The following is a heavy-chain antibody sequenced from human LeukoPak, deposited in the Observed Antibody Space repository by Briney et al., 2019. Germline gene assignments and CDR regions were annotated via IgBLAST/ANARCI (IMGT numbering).Heavy chain of an antibody. CDR1: GGSISSYY. V-gene: IGHV4-59*01. Sequence: PSETLSLTCTVSGGSISSYYWSWIRQPPGKGLEWIGYIYYSGSTNYNPSHKSRVTISVDTSKNQFSLKLSSVTAADTAVYYCAREAVAGTGIDYWGQGTLVTVSS. CDR2: IYYSGST. CDR3: AREAVAGTGIDY. J-gene: IGHJ4*02. D-gene: IGHD6-19*01.